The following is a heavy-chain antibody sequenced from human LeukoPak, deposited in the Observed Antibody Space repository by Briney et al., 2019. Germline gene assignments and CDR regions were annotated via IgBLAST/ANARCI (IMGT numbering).Heavy chain of an antibody. CDR1: GGSVNSYY. CDR3: AKILGSGVWYGFDI. J-gene: IGHJ3*02. V-gene: IGHV4-4*09. CDR2: IYTTGRT. D-gene: IGHD7-27*01. Sequence: PSETLSLTCSVSGGSVNSYYWSWIRQPPGKGLEWIGYIYTTGRTNYNPSLKSRVTISVDTSKNQFSLKLSSVTAADTAVYYCAKILGSGVWYGFDIWGQGTMVTASS.